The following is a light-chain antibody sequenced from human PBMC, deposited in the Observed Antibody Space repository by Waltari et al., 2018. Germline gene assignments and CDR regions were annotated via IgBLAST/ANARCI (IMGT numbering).Light chain of an antibody. CDR1: QDISSR. CDR2: DTS. CDR3: QQGGSFPFT. J-gene: IGKJ3*01. Sequence: DIQMTQSPSSVSASVGDRVTVTCRESQDISSRLAWYQQQPGKAPRLLIYDTSTLQSGVPSRFSGSGSGTDFTLTISSLQPEDSATYSCQQGGSFPFTFGPGTKVNI. V-gene: IGKV1-12*01.